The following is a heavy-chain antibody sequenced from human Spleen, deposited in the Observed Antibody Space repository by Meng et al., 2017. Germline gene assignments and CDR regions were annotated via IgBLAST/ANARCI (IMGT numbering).Heavy chain of an antibody. CDR1: GFTFSNYE. J-gene: IGHJ6*02. CDR3: ARWAGLRYFYGMDV. V-gene: IGHV3-48*03. D-gene: IGHD3-16*01. CDR2: ISAGGTKT. Sequence: GGSLRLSCAASGFTFSNYEMTWVRQAPGERLEWVAYISAGGTKTNYADSVKGRFTISRDTAENSLSLRMNRLRVEDTAIYFCARWAGLRYFYGMDVWGQGTTVTVSS.